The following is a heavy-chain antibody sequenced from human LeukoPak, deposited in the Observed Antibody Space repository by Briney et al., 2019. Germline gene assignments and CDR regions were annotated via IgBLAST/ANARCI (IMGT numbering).Heavy chain of an antibody. CDR3: AGSRDGYNPYYFDY. J-gene: IGHJ4*02. V-gene: IGHV1-2*02. D-gene: IGHD5-24*01. Sequence: ASVKVSCKASGYTFTGYYMHWVRQAPGQGLEWMGWINPNSGGTNYAQKLQGRVTMTRDTSISTAYMELSRLRSDDTAVYYCAGSRDGYNPYYFDYWGQGTLFTVSS. CDR1: GYTFTGYY. CDR2: INPNSGGT.